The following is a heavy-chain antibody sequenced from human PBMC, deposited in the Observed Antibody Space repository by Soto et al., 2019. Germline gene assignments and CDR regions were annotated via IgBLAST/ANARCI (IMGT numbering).Heavy chain of an antibody. J-gene: IGHJ6*02. Sequence: LKISCKGAGYSFTSYWIGWVRHMPVKGLEWMGIIYPGDSDTRYSPSFQGQVTISADKSISTAYLQWSSLKASDTAMYYCASSYYYDSSGYGMDVWGQGTTVTVSS. V-gene: IGHV5-51*01. CDR1: GYSFTSYW. CDR2: IYPGDSDT. D-gene: IGHD3-22*01. CDR3: ASSYYYDSSGYGMDV.